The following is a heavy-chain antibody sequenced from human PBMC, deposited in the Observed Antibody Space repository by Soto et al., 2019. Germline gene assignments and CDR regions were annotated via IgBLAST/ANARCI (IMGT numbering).Heavy chain of an antibody. V-gene: IGHV4-59*08. J-gene: IGHJ4*02. CDR2: IYYSGSP. CDR3: ARGSTTEKVDS. CDR1: GGSISSYY. Sequence: SETLSLTCTVSGGSISSYYWSWIRQPPGKGLEWIGYIYYSGSPNNNPSLKSRVTISADTSKNQFSLKLTSVTAADTAVYYCARGSTTEKVDSWGQGTLVTVSS. D-gene: IGHD4-17*01.